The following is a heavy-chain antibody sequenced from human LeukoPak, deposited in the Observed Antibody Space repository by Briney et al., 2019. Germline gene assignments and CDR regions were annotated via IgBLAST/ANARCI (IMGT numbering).Heavy chain of an antibody. V-gene: IGHV3-23*01. D-gene: IGHD6-13*01. CDR2: VSGNVGST. J-gene: IGHJ4*02. Sequence: GGSLRLSCAASGFMFSSYAMGWVRQDPGKGLEWVSVVSGNVGSTNYADSVKGRFTISRDKSRNTVYLQMNSLRAEDTAVYYCAKGRASSSWYGFDYWGQGTLVTVSS. CDR3: AKGRASSSWYGFDY. CDR1: GFMFSSYA.